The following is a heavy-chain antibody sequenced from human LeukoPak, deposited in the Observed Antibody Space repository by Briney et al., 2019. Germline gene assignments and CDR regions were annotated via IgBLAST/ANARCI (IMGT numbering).Heavy chain of an antibody. V-gene: IGHV4-34*01. Sequence: PSETLSLTCAVYGGSFSGYYWSWIRQPPGKGLEWIGEINHSGSTNYNPSLKSRVTISVDTSKNQFSLKLSSVTAADTAVYYCAGGGEMASGHFDYWGQGTLVTVSS. J-gene: IGHJ4*02. CDR1: GGSFSGYY. D-gene: IGHD5-24*01. CDR2: INHSGST. CDR3: AGGGEMASGHFDY.